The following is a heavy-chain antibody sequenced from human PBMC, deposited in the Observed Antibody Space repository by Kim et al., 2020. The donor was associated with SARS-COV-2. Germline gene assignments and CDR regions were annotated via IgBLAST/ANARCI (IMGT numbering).Heavy chain of an antibody. D-gene: IGHD6-13*01. CDR3: ARGYSSSWYWAFDI. Sequence: PGSVKGRCTTSREKAKNSLYLQMNSLRAGDTAVYYCARGYSSSWYWAFDIWGQGTMVTVSS. V-gene: IGHV3-13*01. J-gene: IGHJ3*02.